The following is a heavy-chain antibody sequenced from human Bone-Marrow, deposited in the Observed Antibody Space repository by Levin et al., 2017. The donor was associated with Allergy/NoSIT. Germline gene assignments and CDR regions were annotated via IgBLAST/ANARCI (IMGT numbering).Heavy chain of an antibody. Sequence: HAGGSLRLSCAASEFTFSKFAMCWVRQAPGKGLEWVSYISGSGGDTSYADSVKGRFTISRDTSKNTVYLQMNNVRADDTAVYYCAADFPGSGYLYWGQGTVVTVSS. CDR3: AADFPGSGYLY. CDR2: ISGSGGDT. CDR1: EFTFSKFA. V-gene: IGHV3-23*01. J-gene: IGHJ4*02. D-gene: IGHD5-12*01.